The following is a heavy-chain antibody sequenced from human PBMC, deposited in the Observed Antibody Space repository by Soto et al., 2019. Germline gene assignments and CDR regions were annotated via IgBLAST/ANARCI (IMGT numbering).Heavy chain of an antibody. CDR2: IYYSGST. Sequence: SETLSLTXTVSGGSISSGDYYWSWIRQPPGKGLEWIGYIYYSGSTYYNPSLKSRVTISVDTSKNQFSLKLSSVTAADTAVYYCARVPAASNWFDPWGQGTLVTVS. J-gene: IGHJ5*02. V-gene: IGHV4-30-4*01. CDR3: ARVPAASNWFDP. CDR1: GGSISSGDYY. D-gene: IGHD2-2*01.